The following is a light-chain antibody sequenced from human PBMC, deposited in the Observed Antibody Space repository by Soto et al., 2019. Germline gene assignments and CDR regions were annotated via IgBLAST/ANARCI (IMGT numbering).Light chain of an antibody. J-gene: IGKJ2*01. V-gene: IGKV3-15*01. Sequence: EIVMTQSPATLSVSPGERATLSCRASQSVSSNLAWYQQKPGQAPRLLIYGASTRATGIPARFSGSGSGTEFTLTICSLQSEDFAVYYCQQYNNWPPVGYTFGQGTKLEIK. CDR3: QQYNNWPPVGYT. CDR1: QSVSSN. CDR2: GAS.